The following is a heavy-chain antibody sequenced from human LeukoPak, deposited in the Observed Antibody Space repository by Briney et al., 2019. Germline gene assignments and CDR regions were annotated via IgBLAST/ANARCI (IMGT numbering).Heavy chain of an antibody. CDR3: AKRRHYYDSSGPFDY. J-gene: IGHJ4*02. V-gene: IGHV3-23*01. D-gene: IGHD3-22*01. Sequence: GESLKISCKGSGYSFTSYWIGWVRQAPGKGLEWVSGISGSGGGTYYADSVKGRFTISRDKSKNTLFLQMNSLRAEDTAVYYCAKRRHYYDSSGPFDYWGQGTLVTVSS. CDR2: ISGSGGGT. CDR1: GYSFTSYW.